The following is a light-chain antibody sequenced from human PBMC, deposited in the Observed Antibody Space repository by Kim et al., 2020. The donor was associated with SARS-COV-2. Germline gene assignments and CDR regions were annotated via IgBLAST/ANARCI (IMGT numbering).Light chain of an antibody. Sequence: QSALTQPHSESGTPGQRVTISCTGSSSNIGAGYDVHWYQQLPGTAPKLLIYGNSNRPSGVPDRFSGSKSGTSAFLAITGLQAEDEADYYCQSYDSSLGGHAFGTGTQLTVL. V-gene: IGLV1-40*01. CDR2: GNS. CDR1: SSNIGAGYD. J-gene: IGLJ1*01. CDR3: QSYDSSLGGHA.